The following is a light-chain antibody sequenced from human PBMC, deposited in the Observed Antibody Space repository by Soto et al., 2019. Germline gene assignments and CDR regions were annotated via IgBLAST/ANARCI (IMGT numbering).Light chain of an antibody. CDR2: DVS. J-gene: IGLJ3*02. V-gene: IGLV2-11*01. Sequence: QSALTQPRSVSGSPGQSVTISCTGTGSDVGGYNFVSWYQQCPGKAPKLMIYDVSKRPSGVPDRFSGSKSGNTASLTISGLHAEDDADYYCSSYAGSYTVVFGGGTKLTVL. CDR3: SSYAGSYTVV. CDR1: GSDVGGYNF.